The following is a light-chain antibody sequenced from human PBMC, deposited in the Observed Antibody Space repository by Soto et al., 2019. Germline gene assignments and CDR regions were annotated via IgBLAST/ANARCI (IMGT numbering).Light chain of an antibody. CDR2: SDV. J-gene: IGLJ2*01. Sequence: QSALTQPPSVSGAPGQRVSISCSGSSSNIGAGFDVHWYRQFPGAAPKLLIYSDVNRPSGVPYRFSASKSGTTASLTITGLHTEDEAHDYCQSYDSGVSASVFGGGTKLTVL. V-gene: IGLV1-40*01. CDR3: QSYDSGVSASV. CDR1: SSNIGAGFD.